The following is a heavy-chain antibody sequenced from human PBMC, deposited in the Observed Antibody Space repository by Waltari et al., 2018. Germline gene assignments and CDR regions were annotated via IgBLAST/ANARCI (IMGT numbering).Heavy chain of an antibody. D-gene: IGHD3-22*01. CDR1: GFTFSSYE. CDR3: AHLVVVYEPFDY. CDR2: ISSSGSTI. J-gene: IGHJ4*02. Sequence: EVQLVESGGGLVQPGGSLRLSCAASGFTFSSYEMNWVPQAPGKGLEWVSYISSSGSTIYYADAVKGRFTISRDNAKNSLYLQMNSLRAEDTAVYYCAHLVVVYEPFDYWGQGTLVTVSS. V-gene: IGHV3-48*03.